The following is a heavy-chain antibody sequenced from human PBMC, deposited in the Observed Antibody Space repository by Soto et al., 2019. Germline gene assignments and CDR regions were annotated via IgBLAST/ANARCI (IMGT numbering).Heavy chain of an antibody. Sequence: QVQLVQSGAEVKKPGASVKVSCKASGYTFTSYDINWVRQATGQGLEWMGWMNPNSGNTGYAQKLQGRVTMTXXTXIXXAYMELSRLRSEHTAVYYCARSPAKRRQLVPPFDYWGQGTLVTVSS. J-gene: IGHJ4*02. CDR3: ARSPAKRRQLVPPFDY. D-gene: IGHD6-6*01. CDR2: MNPNSGNT. CDR1: GYTFTSYD. V-gene: IGHV1-8*01.